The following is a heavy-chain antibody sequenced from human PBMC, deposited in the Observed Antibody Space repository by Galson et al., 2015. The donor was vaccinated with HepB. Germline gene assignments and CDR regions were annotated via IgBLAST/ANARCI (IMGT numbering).Heavy chain of an antibody. CDR3: ARAGSGYYDF. V-gene: IGHV6-1*01. CDR2: TSYRSKWYN. CDR1: GDSVSSNSAT. Sequence: CAISGDSVSSNSATWHWLRQSPSRGLEWLGRTSYRSKWYNDFAISVNSRITINPDTSKNQFSLQLNSVSPEDTAVYYCARAGSGYYDFWGQGTLVTVSS. J-gene: IGHJ4*02. D-gene: IGHD1-26*01.